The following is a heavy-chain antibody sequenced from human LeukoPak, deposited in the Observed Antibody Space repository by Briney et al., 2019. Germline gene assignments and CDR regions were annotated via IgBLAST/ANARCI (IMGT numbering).Heavy chain of an antibody. CDR3: ARGGYDPTYYMDV. Sequence: PSETLSLTCTVSGGSISSYYWSWIRQPPGKGLDCIGYIYYSGSTNYNPSLKSRVTISVDTSKNQFSLKLSSVTAADTAVYYCARGGYDPTYYMDVWGKGTTVTVSS. D-gene: IGHD3-3*01. CDR1: GGSISSYY. CDR2: IYYSGST. V-gene: IGHV4-59*01. J-gene: IGHJ6*03.